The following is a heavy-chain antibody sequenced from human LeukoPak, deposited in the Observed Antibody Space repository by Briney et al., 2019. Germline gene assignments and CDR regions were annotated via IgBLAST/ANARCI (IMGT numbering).Heavy chain of an antibody. CDR2: ISSSGSTI. V-gene: IGHV3-11*01. CDR1: GFTFSGYY. Sequence: KSGGSLRLSCAASGFTFSGYYMSWIRQAPGKGLECVSYISSSGSTIYYADSVKGRFTISRDNAQNSLYLPINSLRADETAMIYSARDHDSSVRGFHSWGEGTPGTLSS. J-gene: IGHJ4*02. D-gene: IGHD3-22*01. CDR3: ARDHDSSVRGFHS.